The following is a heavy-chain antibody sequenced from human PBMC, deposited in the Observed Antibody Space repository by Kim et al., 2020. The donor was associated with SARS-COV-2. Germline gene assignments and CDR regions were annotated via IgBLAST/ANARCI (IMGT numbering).Heavy chain of an antibody. CDR1: GFTFNTYS. CDR3: VKDFGGPADS. J-gene: IGHJ4*03. CDR2: MNDDGRII. Sequence: GGSLRLSCAASGFTFNTYSMHWVRQAPGKGLVWVSPMNDDGRIINHADSVRGRFTISRDDATNTLYLQMNSLRPDDTAMYYCVKDFGGPADSWGYGSLVT. D-gene: IGHD3-16*01. V-gene: IGHV3-74*01.